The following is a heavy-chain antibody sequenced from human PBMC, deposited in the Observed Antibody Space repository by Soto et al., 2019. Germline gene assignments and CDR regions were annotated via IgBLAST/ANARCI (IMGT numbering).Heavy chain of an antibody. D-gene: IGHD5-18*01. CDR1: GFTFSSYG. J-gene: IGHJ4*02. CDR3: AKEATWIQLWTATDY. V-gene: IGHV3-30*18. CDR2: ISYDGSNK. Sequence: QVQLVESGGGVVQHGGSLRLSCAASGFTFSSYGMHWVRQAPGNGLEWVAVISYDGSNKYYADSVKGRFTISRDNSKNTLYLQMNSLRAEDTAVYYCAKEATWIQLWTATDYWGQGTLVTVSS.